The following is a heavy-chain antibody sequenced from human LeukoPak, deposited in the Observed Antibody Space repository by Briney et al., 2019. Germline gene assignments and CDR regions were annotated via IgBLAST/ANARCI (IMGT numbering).Heavy chain of an antibody. CDR1: GGTFSSYA. V-gene: IGHV1-69*05. CDR3: ACSPLSDSSSSLGRY. J-gene: IGHJ4*02. D-gene: IGHD6-6*01. CDR2: IIPIFGTA. Sequence: ASVKVSCKASGGTFSSYAISWVRQAPGQGLEWMGGIIPIFGTANYAQKFQGRVTITTDESTSTAYMELSSLRSEDTAVYYCACSPLSDSSSSLGRYWGQGTLVTVSS.